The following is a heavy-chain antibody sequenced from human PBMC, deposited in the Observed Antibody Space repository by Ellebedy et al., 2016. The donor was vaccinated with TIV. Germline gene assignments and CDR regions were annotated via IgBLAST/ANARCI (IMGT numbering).Heavy chain of an antibody. CDR2: IKHDGTEK. Sequence: GGSLRLSXAASGFTFSSNWMSWVRQAPGKGLEWVANIKHDGTEKYYVDSVKGRFTISRDNAKNSLYLQMNSLRAEDTAVYYCARRYFDLWGRGTLVTVSS. CDR1: GFTFSSNW. V-gene: IGHV3-7*01. J-gene: IGHJ2*01. CDR3: ARRYFDL.